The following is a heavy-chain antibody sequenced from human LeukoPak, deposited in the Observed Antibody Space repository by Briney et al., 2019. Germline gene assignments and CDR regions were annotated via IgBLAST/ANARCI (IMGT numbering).Heavy chain of an antibody. CDR1: GYTFTSYG. V-gene: IGHV1-18*01. Sequence: GASAKVSCKASGYTFTSYGISWVRQAPGQGLEWMGWISAYNGNTNYAQKLQGRVTMTTDTSTSTAYMELRSLRSDDTAVYYCARDFVSDSSGWNYYYGMDVWGQGTTVTVSS. CDR2: ISAYNGNT. CDR3: ARDFVSDSSGWNYYYGMDV. J-gene: IGHJ6*02. D-gene: IGHD6-19*01.